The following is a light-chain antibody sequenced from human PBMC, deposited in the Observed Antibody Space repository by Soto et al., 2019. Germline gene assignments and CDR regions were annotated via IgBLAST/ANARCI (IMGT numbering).Light chain of an antibody. CDR2: DAS. V-gene: IGKV3-11*01. CDR1: QSVSGF. Sequence: EIVLTQSPATLSLSPGERATLSCRASQSVSGFLAWYQQKPGQAPRLLIYDASNRATGIPARFSGSGSGTDFTLSISGLEPEDFAVYYCQQRSNWPLTFGGGTKVESK. CDR3: QQRSNWPLT. J-gene: IGKJ4*01.